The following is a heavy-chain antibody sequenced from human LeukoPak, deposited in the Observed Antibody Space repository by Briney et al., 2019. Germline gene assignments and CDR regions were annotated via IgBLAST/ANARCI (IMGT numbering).Heavy chain of an antibody. CDR2: ISGSGGST. Sequence: GGSLRLSCAASGFSFSYYAMSWVRQSPGKGLEWVTAISGSGGSTYYADSVKGRFTISRDNSKNTLYLQMNSLRAEDTAVYYCAKEGRWLQDFDYWGQGTLVTVSS. V-gene: IGHV3-23*01. J-gene: IGHJ4*02. CDR1: GFSFSYYA. CDR3: AKEGRWLQDFDY. D-gene: IGHD5-24*01.